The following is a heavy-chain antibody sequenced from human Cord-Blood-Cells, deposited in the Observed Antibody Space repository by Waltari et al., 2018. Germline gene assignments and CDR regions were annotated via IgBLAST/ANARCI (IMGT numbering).Heavy chain of an antibody. D-gene: IGHD3-3*01. V-gene: IGHV1-3*01. CDR2: NNAGNGNK. Sequence: QVQLVQSGAEVKKPGASVKVSCKASGYTFTSYAMHLVRQAPGQRLEWMGWNNAGNGNKKDSQKFQGRVTITRDTSASTAYMELSSLRSEDTSVYYCARALIGVVIIDYWGQGTLVTVSS. J-gene: IGHJ4*02. CDR1: GYTFTSYA. CDR3: ARALIGVVIIDY.